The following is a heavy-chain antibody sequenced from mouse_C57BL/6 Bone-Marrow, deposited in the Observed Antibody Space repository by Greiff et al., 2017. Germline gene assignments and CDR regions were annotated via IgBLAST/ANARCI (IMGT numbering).Heavy chain of an antibody. CDR3: ARRRAYYGYAMDY. V-gene: IGHV5-9*01. D-gene: IGHD1-1*01. J-gene: IGHJ4*01. CDR2: ISGGGGNT. CDR1: GFTFSSYT. Sequence: EVKLVESGGGLVKPGGSLKLSCAASGFTFSSYTMSWVRQTPEKRLEWVATISGGGGNTYYPDSVKGRFTISRDNAKNTRYLQMSRLRSEDTALYYCARRRAYYGYAMDYWGQGTSVTVSS.